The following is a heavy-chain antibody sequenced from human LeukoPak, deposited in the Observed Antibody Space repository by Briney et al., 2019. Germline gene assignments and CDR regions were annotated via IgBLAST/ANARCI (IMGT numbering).Heavy chain of an antibody. J-gene: IGHJ4*02. CDR2: IYYSGST. CDR3: AREYSGYVPYFDY. Sequence: PSETLSLTCTVPGGSISSYYWSWIRQPPGKGLGWIGYIYYSGSTNYNPSLKSRVTISVDTSKNQFSLKLSSVTAADTAVYYCAREYSGYVPYFDYWGQGTLVTVSS. V-gene: IGHV4-59*01. CDR1: GGSISSYY. D-gene: IGHD5-12*01.